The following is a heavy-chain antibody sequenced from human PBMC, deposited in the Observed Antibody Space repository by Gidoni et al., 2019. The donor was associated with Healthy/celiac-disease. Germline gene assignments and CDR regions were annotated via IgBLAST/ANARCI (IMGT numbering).Heavy chain of an antibody. V-gene: IGHV3-33*01. CDR2: IWYEGSKK. J-gene: IGHJ5*02. CDR3: AREAIYYYDSSGYNWFDP. CDR1: GFTFISYG. D-gene: IGHD3-22*01. Sequence: QVPLVESGGGVVQPGRSLRLSCAASGFTFISYGMHWVRQAPGKGLEWVEVIWYEGSKKYYADAVKGRLTIYRDNSKNTLYLKMNSLRAEDTAVYYCAREAIYYYDSSGYNWFDPWGQGTLVTVSS.